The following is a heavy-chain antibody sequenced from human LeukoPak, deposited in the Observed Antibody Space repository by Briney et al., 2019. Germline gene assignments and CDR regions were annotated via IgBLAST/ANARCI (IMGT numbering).Heavy chain of an antibody. CDR3: ARRSSWFGESAFDI. CDR1: GYTFTGYY. Sequence: ASVKVSCKASGYTFTGYYMHWVRQAPGQGLEWMGWMNPNSGNTGYAQKFQGRVTITRNTSISTAYMELSSLRSEDTAVYYCARRSSWFGESAFDIWGQGTMVTVSS. D-gene: IGHD3-10*01. V-gene: IGHV1-8*03. J-gene: IGHJ3*02. CDR2: MNPNSGNT.